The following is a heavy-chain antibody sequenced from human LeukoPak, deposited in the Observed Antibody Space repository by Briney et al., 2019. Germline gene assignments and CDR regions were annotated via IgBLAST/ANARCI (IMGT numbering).Heavy chain of an antibody. CDR2: ISYDGSNK. CDR1: GFTFSSYG. D-gene: IGHD6-19*01. V-gene: IGHV3-30*18. J-gene: IGHJ4*02. CDR3: AKAGATDSSGWKFGYYFDY. Sequence: GGSLRLSCAASGFTFSSYGVHWVRQAPGKGLEWVAVISYDGSNKYYADSVKGRFTISRDNSKNTLYLQMNSLRAEDTAVYYCAKAGATDSSGWKFGYYFDYWGQGTLVTVSS.